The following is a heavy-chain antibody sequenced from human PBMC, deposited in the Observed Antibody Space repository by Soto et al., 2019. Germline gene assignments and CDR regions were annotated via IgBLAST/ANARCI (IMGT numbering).Heavy chain of an antibody. V-gene: IGHV3-33*01. Sequence: QVQLVESGGGVVQPGRSLRLSCAASGFTFSSYGMHWVRQAPGKGLEWVAVIWYDGSNKYYADSVKGRFTISRDNSKNTLYLQMNSLRAEDTAVYYCAREAQQQLFNWFAPWGQGTLVTVSS. D-gene: IGHD6-13*01. CDR2: IWYDGSNK. CDR1: GFTFSSYG. CDR3: AREAQQQLFNWFAP. J-gene: IGHJ5*02.